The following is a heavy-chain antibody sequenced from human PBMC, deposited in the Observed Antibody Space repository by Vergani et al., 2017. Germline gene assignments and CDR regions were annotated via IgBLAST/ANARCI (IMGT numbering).Heavy chain of an antibody. CDR2: IYYSGST. CDR3: AGRHADDYYYYGMDV. CDR1: GGSISSSSYY. V-gene: IGHV4-39*01. J-gene: IGHJ6*02. Sequence: QLQLQESGPGLVKPSETLSLTCTVSGGSISSSSYYWGWIRQPPGKGLEWIGSIYYSGSTYYNPSLKSRVTISVDTSKNQFSLKRSSVTAADTAVYYCAGRHADDYYYYGMDVWGQGTTVTVSS.